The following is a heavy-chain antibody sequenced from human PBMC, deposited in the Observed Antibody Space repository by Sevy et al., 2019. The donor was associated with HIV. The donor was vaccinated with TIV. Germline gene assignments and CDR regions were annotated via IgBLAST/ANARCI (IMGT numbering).Heavy chain of an antibody. Sequence: SDTLSLTCTVSGGSISSYYWSWIRQPPGKGLEWIGYIYYSGSTNYNPSLKSRVTISVDTSKNQFSLKLSSVTAADTAVYYCARGVYSSSWVISYYLDYWGQGTLVTVSS. D-gene: IGHD6-13*01. J-gene: IGHJ4*02. CDR1: GGSISSYY. CDR3: ARGVYSSSWVISYYLDY. V-gene: IGHV4-59*07. CDR2: IYYSGST.